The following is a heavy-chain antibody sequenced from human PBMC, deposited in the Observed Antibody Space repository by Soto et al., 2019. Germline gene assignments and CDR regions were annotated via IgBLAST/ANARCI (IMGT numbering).Heavy chain of an antibody. Sequence: GGSLRLSCAASGFTFSDYYMSWIRQAPGKGLEWVSYISSSGSTIYYADSVKGRFTISRDNAKNSLYLRMNSLRAEDTAVYYCARGRYNWNYADWFDPWGQGTLVTVSS. V-gene: IGHV3-11*01. J-gene: IGHJ5*02. CDR1: GFTFSDYY. CDR3: ARGRYNWNYADWFDP. CDR2: ISSSGSTI. D-gene: IGHD1-7*01.